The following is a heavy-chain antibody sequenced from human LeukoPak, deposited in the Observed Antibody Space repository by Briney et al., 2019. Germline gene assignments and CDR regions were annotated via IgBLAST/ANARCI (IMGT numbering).Heavy chain of an antibody. J-gene: IGHJ5*02. CDR3: ARDSRDSSWYYYNIKNWFDP. CDR2: INHSGST. V-gene: IGHV4-34*01. Sequence: SETLSLTCAVYGGSFSGYYWSWIRQPPGKGLEWIGEINHSGSTNYNPSLKSRVTISVDTSKNQFSLKLSSVTAADTAVYYCARDSRDSSWYYYNIKNWFDPWGQGTLVTVSS. D-gene: IGHD6-13*01. CDR1: GGSFSGYY.